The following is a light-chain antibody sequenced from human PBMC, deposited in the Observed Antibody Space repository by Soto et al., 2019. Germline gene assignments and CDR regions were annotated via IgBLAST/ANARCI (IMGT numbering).Light chain of an antibody. V-gene: IGLV2-14*01. CDR1: SSDVGGYNY. J-gene: IGLJ2*01. Sequence: QSALTQPASVSGSPGQSITISCTGTSSDVGGYNYVSWYQQHPGKAPKLMIYDVSNRPSGVSNRFSGSKSGNTASLTISGLQAEDEADYYCKSYKRSSNRHVVFGGGTKLTVL. CDR3: KSYKRSSNRHVV. CDR2: DVS.